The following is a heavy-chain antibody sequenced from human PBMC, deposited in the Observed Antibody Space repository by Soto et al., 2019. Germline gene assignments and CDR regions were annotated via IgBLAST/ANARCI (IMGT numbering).Heavy chain of an antibody. J-gene: IGHJ4*02. CDR3: ARDVYYYDSSAYWAY. V-gene: IGHV3-21*01. Sequence: PGRSLRLSCAASGFTFSSYSMNWVRQAPGKGLEWVSSITGSSSYIYYADSVKGRFTISRDNAKNSLYLQMNSLRAEDTAVYYCARDVYYYDSSAYWAYWGQGTLVTVSS. CDR1: GFTFSSYS. D-gene: IGHD3-22*01. CDR2: ITGSSSYI.